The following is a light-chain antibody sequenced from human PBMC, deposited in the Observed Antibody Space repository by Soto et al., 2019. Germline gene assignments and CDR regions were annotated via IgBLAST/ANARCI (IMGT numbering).Light chain of an antibody. J-gene: IGKJ5*01. CDR3: QQYGSSEII. CDR1: QSVSSRS. V-gene: IGKV3-20*01. CDR2: GAS. Sequence: DTVLTQSPGTLSLSPGERATLSCRASQSVSSRSLAWYQQKPGQAPRLLIYGASSRATGIPDRFSGSGSGTDFTLTITRLEPEDFAVFYCQQYGSSEIIFGQGTRLEIK.